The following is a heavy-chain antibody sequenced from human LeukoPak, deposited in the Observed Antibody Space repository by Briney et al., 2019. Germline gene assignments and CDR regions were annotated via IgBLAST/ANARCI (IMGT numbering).Heavy chain of an antibody. Sequence: GGSLRLSCAASGFTFSSYSMNWVRQAPGKGLEWVPSISSSSSYIYYADSVKGRFTISRDNAKNSLYLQMNSLRAEDTAVYYCAREPPYCSSTSCYSGYYGMDVWGQGTTVTVSS. J-gene: IGHJ6*02. CDR3: AREPPYCSSTSCYSGYYGMDV. CDR2: ISSSSSYI. V-gene: IGHV3-21*01. D-gene: IGHD2-2*01. CDR1: GFTFSSYS.